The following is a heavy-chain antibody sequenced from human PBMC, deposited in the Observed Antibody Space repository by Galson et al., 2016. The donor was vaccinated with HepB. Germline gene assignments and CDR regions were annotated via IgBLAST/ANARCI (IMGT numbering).Heavy chain of an antibody. D-gene: IGHD6-6*01. J-gene: IGHJ6*03. CDR2: IYDSGNT. CDR3: ARVTIGDRPSYYYYYYMDV. V-gene: IGHV4-39*01. Sequence: SETLSLTCTVVGGSISSRSYFWGWIRQPPGRGLEWIGSIYDSGNTHYNPSLTSRVTISVDTSNNQLSLKLTSVTAADTAVYYCARVTIGDRPSYYYYYYMDVWGKGATVAVSS. CDR1: GGSISSRSYF.